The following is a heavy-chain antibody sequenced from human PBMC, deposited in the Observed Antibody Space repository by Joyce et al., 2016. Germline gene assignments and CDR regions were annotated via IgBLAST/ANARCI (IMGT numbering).Heavy chain of an antibody. V-gene: IGHV1-3*01. CDR2: VSAGSGDK. CDR1: GYIFSNND. Sequence: QVQLVQSGAAVTKPGASVKISCKASGYIFSNNDIHWVRQAPGQTFEWMGWVSAGSGDKKYSQKFQGRLTFTRDTSATTAHMELSSLRSEDTALYYCARGRTLADWGQGTLVTVSS. J-gene: IGHJ4*02. CDR3: ARGRTLAD.